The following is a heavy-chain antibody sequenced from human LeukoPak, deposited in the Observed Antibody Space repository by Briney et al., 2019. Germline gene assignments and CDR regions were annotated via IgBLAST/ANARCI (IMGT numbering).Heavy chain of an antibody. V-gene: IGHV3-74*01. CDR3: ARNRGIDY. J-gene: IGHJ4*02. D-gene: IGHD1-14*01. CDR2: SNSDGTST. CDR1: GFTFSSYW. Sequence: GGTLRLSCAASGFTFSSYWMHWVRHAPGKGLVWVSPSNSDGTSTSYADSVKGRFTISRDNAEKTLYLQMNSQRAEDTAMYFCARNRGIDYWGQGTLVTVSS.